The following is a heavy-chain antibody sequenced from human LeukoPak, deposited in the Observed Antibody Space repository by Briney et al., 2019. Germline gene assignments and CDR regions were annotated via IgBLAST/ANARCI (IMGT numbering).Heavy chain of an antibody. J-gene: IGHJ5*02. CDR1: GFTFSTYL. Sequence: GGSLRLSCAASGFTFSTYLMHWVRHAPGKGLVWVSRINTDESITTYADSVKGRFTISRDNAKNTLYLQMNSLRDEDTAVYYCASLGTLVPWGQGTLVTVSS. CDR2: INTDESIT. CDR3: ASLGTLVP. V-gene: IGHV3-74*03. D-gene: IGHD3-9*01.